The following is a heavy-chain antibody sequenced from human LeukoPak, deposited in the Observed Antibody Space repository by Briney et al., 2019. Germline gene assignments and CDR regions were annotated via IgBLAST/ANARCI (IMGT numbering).Heavy chain of an antibody. V-gene: IGHV1-3*01. CDR1: GYTFTSYA. CDR3: ARESPERSGYSYPH. CDR2: IDAGNGNT. Sequence: ASVKVSCKASGYTFTSYAMHWVRQAPGQRLEWMGWIDAGNGNTKYSQKFQGTVTITRDTSASTAYMELSSLRSEDTAVYYCARESPERSGYSYPHWGQGTLVTVSS. J-gene: IGHJ4*02. D-gene: IGHD5-18*01.